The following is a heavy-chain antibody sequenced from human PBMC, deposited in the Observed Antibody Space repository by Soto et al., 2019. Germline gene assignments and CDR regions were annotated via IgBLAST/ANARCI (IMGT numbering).Heavy chain of an antibody. Sequence: RASVKVSCKASGYTFPSYGTNWVRQAPGQGLEWMGWISGYSGNTNYAQKFQGRVIMTTDTSTSTAYMELRSLRSDDTAVYYCARETDVWGQGTTVTVSS. CDR3: ARETDV. J-gene: IGHJ6*02. CDR2: ISGYSGNT. CDR1: GYTFPSYG. V-gene: IGHV1-18*04.